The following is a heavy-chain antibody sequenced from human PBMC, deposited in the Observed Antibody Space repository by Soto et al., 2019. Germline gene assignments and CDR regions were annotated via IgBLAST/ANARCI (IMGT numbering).Heavy chain of an antibody. D-gene: IGHD6-19*01. V-gene: IGHV2-26*01. CDR3: ARMPWYSSGWLGPRVDYYYYGMDV. Sequence: QVTLKESGPVLLKPTETLTLTCTVSGFSLSNARLGVSWIRQPPGKALEWLAHIFSNDEKSYSTSLKSRLTISKDTSKSQVVLTMTNMDPVDTATYYCARMPWYSSGWLGPRVDYYYYGMDVWGHGTTVTVSS. CDR2: IFSNDEK. CDR1: GFSLSNARLG. J-gene: IGHJ6*02.